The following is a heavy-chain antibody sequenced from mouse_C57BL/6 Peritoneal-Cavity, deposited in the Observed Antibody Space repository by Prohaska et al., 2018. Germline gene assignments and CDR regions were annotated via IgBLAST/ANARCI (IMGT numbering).Heavy chain of an antibody. D-gene: IGHD1-1*01. CDR1: GYTFTDYY. CDR2: IYPGSGNT. V-gene: IGHV1-84*01. Sequence: QIQLQQSGTELMKTGVSVKISCKASGYTFTDYYINCVKQRPGQGLEWIGWIYPGSGNTKYTQKFKHKDTLTVDTSSSKAYMQVSSLIFRISAVEVCARNSRLYSCSSHWYFEDWGQGT. J-gene: IGHJ2*01. CDR3: ARNSRLYSCSSHWYFED.